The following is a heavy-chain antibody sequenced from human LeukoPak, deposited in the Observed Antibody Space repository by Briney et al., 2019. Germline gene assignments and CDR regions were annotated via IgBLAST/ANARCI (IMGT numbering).Heavy chain of an antibody. CDR2: IYYGGST. J-gene: IGHJ6*03. V-gene: IGHV4-31*03. D-gene: IGHD6-13*01. Sequence: SETLSLTCTVSGGSISSGGYYWSWIRQHPGKGLEWIGYIYYGGSTYYNPSLKSRVTISVDTSKNQFSLKLSSVTAADTAVYYCARVKQQLVFYYYYYMDVWGKGTTVTVSS. CDR1: GGSISSGGYY. CDR3: ARVKQQLVFYYYYYMDV.